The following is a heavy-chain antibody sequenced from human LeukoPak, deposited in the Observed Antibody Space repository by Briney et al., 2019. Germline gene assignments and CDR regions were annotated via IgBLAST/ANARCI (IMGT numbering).Heavy chain of an antibody. V-gene: IGHV4-4*07. J-gene: IGHJ4*02. Sequence: SETLPLTCTVSGGPISSYYWSWIRQPAGKGLEWIGRTYSSGYTNYNPSLKSRVTMSVDTSRNQFSLKLSSVTAADTAVYYCARGVYIAAAQYGYWGQGTLVTVSS. CDR1: GGPISSYY. CDR3: ARGVYIAAAQYGY. CDR2: TYSSGYT. D-gene: IGHD6-13*01.